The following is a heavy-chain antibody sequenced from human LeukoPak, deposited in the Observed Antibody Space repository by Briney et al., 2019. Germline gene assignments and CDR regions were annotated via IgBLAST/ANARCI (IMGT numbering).Heavy chain of an antibody. V-gene: IGHV3-73*01. J-gene: IGHJ4*02. D-gene: IGHD3-10*01. CDR3: TRLKDYYGSGSYSY. CDR1: GFTFSGSA. Sequence: GGSLRLSCAASGFTFSGSAMHWVRQAPGKGLEWVGRIRSKANSYATAYAASVKGRFTISRDDSKNTAYLQMNSLKTEDTAVYYCTRLKDYYGSGSYSYWGQGTLVTVSS. CDR2: IRSKANSYAT.